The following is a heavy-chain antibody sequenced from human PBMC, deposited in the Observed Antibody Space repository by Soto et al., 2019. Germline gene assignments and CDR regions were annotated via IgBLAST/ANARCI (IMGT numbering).Heavy chain of an antibody. J-gene: IGHJ4*02. CDR3: ARDFRRAAAGHYIDY. Sequence: PSETLSLTCTVSGGSISSGGYYWSWIRQHPGKGLEWIGYIYYSGSTYYNPSFKSRVTISVDTSKNQFSLKLSSVTAADTAVYYCARDFRRAAAGHYIDYWGQGTLVTVSS. D-gene: IGHD6-13*01. CDR2: IYYSGST. CDR1: GGSISSGGYY. V-gene: IGHV4-31*03.